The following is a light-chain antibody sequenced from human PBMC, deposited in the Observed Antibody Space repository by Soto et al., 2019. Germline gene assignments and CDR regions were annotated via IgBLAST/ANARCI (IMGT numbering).Light chain of an antibody. CDR3: KQYGSSPPWT. CDR2: GAS. Sequence: EIVLTQSPGTLSLSPGERATLSCRASESVSSSYLAWYQQKPGQAPRLLIFGASSRATGTPDRFSGSGSGTDFTLTISRLEPEDFAVYYCKQYGSSPPWTFGQGTVVEIK. V-gene: IGKV3-20*01. J-gene: IGKJ1*01. CDR1: ESVSSSY.